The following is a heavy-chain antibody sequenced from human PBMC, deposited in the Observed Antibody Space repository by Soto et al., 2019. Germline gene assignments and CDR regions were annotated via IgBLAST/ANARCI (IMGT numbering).Heavy chain of an antibody. Sequence: LSLTCTVSGGSISSGGYYWSWIRQHPGKGLEWIGYIYYSGSTYYNPSLKSRVTISVDTSKNQFSLKLSSVTAADTAVYYCARFPIYDSIGLDPWGQGTLVTVSS. V-gene: IGHV4-31*03. CDR2: IYYSGST. CDR1: GGSISSGGYY. J-gene: IGHJ5*02. CDR3: ARFPIYDSIGLDP. D-gene: IGHD3-22*01.